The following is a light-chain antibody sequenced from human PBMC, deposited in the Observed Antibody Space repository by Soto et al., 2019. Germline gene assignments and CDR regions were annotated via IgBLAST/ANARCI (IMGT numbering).Light chain of an antibody. V-gene: IGLV2-14*01. CDR2: DVN. CDR3: TSYASGSSHVV. Sequence: QSALTQPASASGSPGQSITLSCTGTSSDIGGYDYVSWYQRHPGKAPKLIIYDVNNRPSGVSNRFSGSNSGNTASLTISGLQAEDEADYYCTSYASGSSHVVFGGGTKLTVL. J-gene: IGLJ2*01. CDR1: SSDIGGYDY.